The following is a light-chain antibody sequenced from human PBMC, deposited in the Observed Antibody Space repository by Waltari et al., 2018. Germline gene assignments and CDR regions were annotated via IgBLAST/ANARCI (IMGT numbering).Light chain of an antibody. J-gene: IGKJ1*01. CDR2: KAS. Sequence: DIQLTQSPYTLSASVGYRVTITCRASQDIGTWLAWYQQKPGKAPKLLLYKASRLQSGVPARFSGRGSGTEFTLTISSLQPEDFATFYCQQFDTYPWTFGQGTKVDIK. CDR3: QQFDTYPWT. V-gene: IGKV1-5*03. CDR1: QDIGTW.